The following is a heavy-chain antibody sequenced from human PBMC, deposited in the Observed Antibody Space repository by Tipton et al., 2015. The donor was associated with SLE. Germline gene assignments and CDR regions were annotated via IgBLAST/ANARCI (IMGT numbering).Heavy chain of an antibody. CDR2: ISSSSSYI. CDR3: ARDACSGTSCYGYYYMDV. J-gene: IGHJ6*03. D-gene: IGHD2-2*01. V-gene: IGHV3-21*01. CDR1: GFSFSTYK. Sequence: SLRLSCAASGFSFSTYKMNWVRQAPGKGLEWVSSISSSSSYIYYADSVKGRFTISRDNAKNSLYLQMNSLRAEDTAVYYCARDACSGTSCYGYYYMDVWGKGTTVTVSS.